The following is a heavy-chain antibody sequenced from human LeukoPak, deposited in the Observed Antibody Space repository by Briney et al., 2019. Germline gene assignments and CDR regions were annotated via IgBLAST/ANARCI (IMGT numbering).Heavy chain of an antibody. D-gene: IGHD4-11*01. J-gene: IGHJ4*02. CDR2: IYYSGST. CDR1: GGSISSSSYY. CDR3: ARQGTTTAAPPFYFDY. V-gene: IGHV4-39*01. Sequence: SETLSLTCTVSGGSISSSSYYWGWIRQPPGKGLEWIGSIYYSGSTYYNPSLKSRVTISVDTSKNQFSLKLSSVTAADTAVYYCARQGTTTAAPPFYFDYWGQGTLVTVSS.